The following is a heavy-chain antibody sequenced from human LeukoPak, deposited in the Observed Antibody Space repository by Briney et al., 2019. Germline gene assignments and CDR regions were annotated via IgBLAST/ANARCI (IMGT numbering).Heavy chain of an antibody. CDR2: IESDGSSA. J-gene: IGHJ4*02. CDR1: GVTFSNHW. V-gene: IGHV3-74*01. D-gene: IGHD3-10*01. Sequence: PGGSLRLSCATSGVTFSNHWMHWVRQAPGKGLVWVSRIESDGSSADYADSVKGRFTISRDNAKNTLYLQMNSLRADDTAVYYCTRGFGSGSSVPFEYWGQGTLVTVSS. CDR3: TRGFGSGSSVPFEY.